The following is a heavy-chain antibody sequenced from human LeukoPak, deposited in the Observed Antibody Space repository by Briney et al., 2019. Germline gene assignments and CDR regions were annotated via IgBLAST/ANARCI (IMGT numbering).Heavy chain of an antibody. CDR3: ARTTEGYAGGPGYSYYYYMDV. Sequence: SETLSLTCTVSGGSISSSSYYWGWIRQPPGKGLEWIGYIYYSGSTHYNPSRKSRVAISVDTSKNQFSLKLRSVTAADTAVYYCARTTEGYAGGPGYSYYYYMDVWGRGTTVTISS. CDR2: IYYSGST. CDR1: GGSISSSSYY. D-gene: IGHD5-12*01. V-gene: IGHV4-61*05. J-gene: IGHJ6*03.